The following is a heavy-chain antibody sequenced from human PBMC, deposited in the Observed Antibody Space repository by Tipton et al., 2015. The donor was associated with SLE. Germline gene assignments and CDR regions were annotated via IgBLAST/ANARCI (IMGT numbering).Heavy chain of an antibody. Sequence: TLSLICTVSGGSISSYYWSWIRQPPGKGLEWIGYIYYSGSTNYNPSLKSRVTISVDTSKNQFSLKLSSVTAADTAVYYCARRRYSSSSRPYWYFDLWGRGTLVTVSS. CDR1: GGSISSYY. CDR2: IYYSGST. D-gene: IGHD6-6*01. J-gene: IGHJ2*01. V-gene: IGHV4-59*08. CDR3: ARRRYSSSSRPYWYFDL.